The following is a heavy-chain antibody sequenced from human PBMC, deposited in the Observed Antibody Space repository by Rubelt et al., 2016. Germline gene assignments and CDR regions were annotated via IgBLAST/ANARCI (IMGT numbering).Heavy chain of an antibody. CDR3: ARGSYYFDY. J-gene: IGHJ4*02. CDR2: INSDGSST. V-gene: IGHV3-74*01. D-gene: IGHD2-21*01. Sequence: QVPGKGLVWVSRINSDGSSTSYVDSVKGRFTISRDNAQKTLSLQMNSLRDEDTAVYYCARGSYYFDYWGQGTPVTVSS.